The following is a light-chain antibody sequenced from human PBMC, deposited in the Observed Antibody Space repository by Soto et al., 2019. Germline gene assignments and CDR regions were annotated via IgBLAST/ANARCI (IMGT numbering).Light chain of an antibody. CDR1: SSDVGGYNY. Sequence: QSVLTQPASVSGSPGQSITISCTGTSSDVGGYNYVSWYQQHPGKAPKLMIYGVTNRPSGVSNRFSGSKSGNTASLTISGLQAEDEADYYCSSYKISSTLSVVFGGGTKLTVL. V-gene: IGLV2-14*01. CDR3: SSYKISSTLSVV. CDR2: GVT. J-gene: IGLJ2*01.